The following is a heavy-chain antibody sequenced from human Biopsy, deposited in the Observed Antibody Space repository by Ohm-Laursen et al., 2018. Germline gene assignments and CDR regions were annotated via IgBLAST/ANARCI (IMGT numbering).Heavy chain of an antibody. V-gene: IGHV4-61*01. CDR1: GGSVSDSFHF. Sequence: SDTLSLTFSVSGGSVSDSFHFWSWIRQPPGKGLEWIGNVYYSGTTNYNPSLKSRVTVSIDTSKNQFSLKLTSVTAADTAVYFCTRDVKRYCSGSSCYTGYFGMDVWGQGTTVTVSS. D-gene: IGHD2-2*01. CDR3: TRDVKRYCSGSSCYTGYFGMDV. J-gene: IGHJ6*02. CDR2: VYYSGTT.